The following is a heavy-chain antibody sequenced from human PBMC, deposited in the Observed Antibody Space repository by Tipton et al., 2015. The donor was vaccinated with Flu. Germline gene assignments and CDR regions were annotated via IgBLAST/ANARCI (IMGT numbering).Heavy chain of an antibody. D-gene: IGHD3-10*02. CDR1: GTSINSYY. J-gene: IGHJ4*02. V-gene: IGHV4-4*07. CDR2: IYASGST. CDR3: ARLSYYDVDLKNFYFDY. Sequence: TLSLTCTVSGTSINSYYWSWIRQPAGKGLEWIGRIYASGSTNYNPSLKSRVTMSVDTSKNQFSLKLSSVTAADTAVYYCARLSYYDVDLKNFYFDYWGQGALVTVSS.